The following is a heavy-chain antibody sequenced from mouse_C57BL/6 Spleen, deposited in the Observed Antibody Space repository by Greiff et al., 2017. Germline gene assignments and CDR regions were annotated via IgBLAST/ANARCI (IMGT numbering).Heavy chain of an antibody. V-gene: IGHV1-61*01. CDR2: IYPSDSET. J-gene: IGHJ4*01. Sequence: QVQLQQPGAELVRPGSSVKLSCKASGYTFTSYWMDWVKQRPGQGLEWIGNIYPSDSETHYNQKFKDKATLTVDKSSSTAYMQLSSLTSEDSAVYYCARSGLGLYAMDYWGQGTSVTVSS. D-gene: IGHD3-3*01. CDR1: GYTFTSYW. CDR3: ARSGLGLYAMDY.